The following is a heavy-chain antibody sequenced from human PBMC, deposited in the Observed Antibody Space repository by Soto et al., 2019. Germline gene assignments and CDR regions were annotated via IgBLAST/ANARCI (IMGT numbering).Heavy chain of an antibody. V-gene: IGHV3-53*02. CDR2: IYGGGST. CDR3: ARGAPEGDVYHSDY. Sequence: EVQLVETGGGLIQPGGSLRLSCAASGFTVSSNYMSWVRQAPGKGLEWVSVIYGGGSTYYADAVEGRFTISRDNSKNKLYRPMNSLRAEDTAVYYCARGAPEGDVYHSDYWGQGTLVTVSS. CDR1: GFTVSSNY. J-gene: IGHJ4*02. D-gene: IGHD2-2*01.